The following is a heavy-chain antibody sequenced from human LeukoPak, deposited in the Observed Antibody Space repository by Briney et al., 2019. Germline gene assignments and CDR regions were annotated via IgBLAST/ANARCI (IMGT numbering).Heavy chain of an antibody. CDR1: GYTFTSNY. J-gene: IGHJ6*02. D-gene: IGHD6-6*01. V-gene: IGHV1-46*01. CDR2: IYPRDGST. Sequence: ASVKVSCKASGYTFTSNYIHWVRQAPGQGLEWMGMIYPRDGSTSYAQKFQGRVTMTRDMSTNTVYMDLSSLRSDDTAVYYCARDPYSGWQLDEFHYYGMDVWGQGTTVIVSS. CDR3: ARDPYSGWQLDEFHYYGMDV.